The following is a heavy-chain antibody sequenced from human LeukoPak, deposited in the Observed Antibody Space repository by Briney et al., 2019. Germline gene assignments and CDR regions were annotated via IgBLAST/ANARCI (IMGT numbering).Heavy chain of an antibody. D-gene: IGHD3-22*01. CDR2: IVVGSGNT. Sequence: VASVTVSCTASGFTFRTSGMQWVRQARERRLEWIGWIVVGSGNTDYAQKFQERVTITRDMSTSTAYMELSSLRSEDTAVYYCAADLPNYYDRRYFQHWGQGTLVIVSS. CDR1: GFTFRTSG. V-gene: IGHV1-58*02. J-gene: IGHJ1*01. CDR3: AADLPNYYDRRYFQH.